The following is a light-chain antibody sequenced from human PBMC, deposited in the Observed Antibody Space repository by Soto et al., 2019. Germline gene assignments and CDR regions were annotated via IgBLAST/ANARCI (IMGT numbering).Light chain of an antibody. CDR2: DAS. CDR1: QTADKW. V-gene: IGKV1-5*01. CDR3: QQYNDYPYT. J-gene: IGKJ2*01. Sequence: DIQVTQSPSTLSASVGERVIIACRASQTADKWVAWYQQKPGKAPNVLIYDASRLESGVPSRFSGSGSGTLFTLTISNLQPDDFATYYCQQYNDYPYTFGQGTKVEI.